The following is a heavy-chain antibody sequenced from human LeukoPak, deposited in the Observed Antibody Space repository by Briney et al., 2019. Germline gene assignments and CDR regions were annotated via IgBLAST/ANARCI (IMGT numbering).Heavy chain of an antibody. Sequence: ASVKVSCQASGYTFTSYDINWVRQATGQGLEWMGWMNPNSGNTGYAQKFQGRVTITRNTSISTAYMELSSLTSEDTAVYHCARGRATVTTHWFDPWGQGTLVTVSS. J-gene: IGHJ5*02. V-gene: IGHV1-8*03. CDR3: ARGRATVTTHWFDP. CDR2: MNPNSGNT. D-gene: IGHD4-11*01. CDR1: GYTFTSYD.